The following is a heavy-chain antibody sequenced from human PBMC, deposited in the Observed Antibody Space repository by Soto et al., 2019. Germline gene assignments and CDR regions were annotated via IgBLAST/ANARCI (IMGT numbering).Heavy chain of an antibody. Sequence: PGGSLRLSCAASGSTFSSYVMSWVRQAQGKGLEWVSVISGSGDSTYYADSVKGRFTISRDNSKNTLYLQMNSLRAEDTAVYYCARELVYCSGGSCYMEGAFDIWGQGTMVTVSS. D-gene: IGHD2-15*01. CDR1: GSTFSSYV. CDR2: ISGSGDST. CDR3: ARELVYCSGGSCYMEGAFDI. V-gene: IGHV3-23*01. J-gene: IGHJ3*02.